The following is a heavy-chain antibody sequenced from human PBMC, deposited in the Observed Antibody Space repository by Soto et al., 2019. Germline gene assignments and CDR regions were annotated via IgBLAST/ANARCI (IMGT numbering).Heavy chain of an antibody. D-gene: IGHD6-6*01. V-gene: IGHV2-5*02. Sequence: QITLKESGPTLVKPTQTLTLTCTFSGFSLSTSGVGVGWIRQPPGKALEWLALIYWDDDKRYSPSLKSRLTXTXXAPKSQVVRTKTNMDPVDTATYYCARRGRSSSHDFWGQGTLVTVSS. CDR3: ARRGRSSSHDF. CDR1: GFSLSTSGVG. J-gene: IGHJ4*02. CDR2: IYWDDDK.